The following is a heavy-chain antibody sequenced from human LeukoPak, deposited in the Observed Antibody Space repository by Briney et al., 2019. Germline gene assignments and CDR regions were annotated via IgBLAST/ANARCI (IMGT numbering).Heavy chain of an antibody. CDR3: AKEGHYGSGYYYYYYGMDV. V-gene: IGHV3-23*01. Sequence: PGGPLRLSCAASGFTFSIYAMIWLREAPGKAVEYFSGISGSGGITHHAAPVTGRLTISRDNSQNLLSLQINNRRAEDRAVYYCAKEGHYGSGYYYYYYGMDVWGQGTTVTVSS. J-gene: IGHJ6*02. CDR1: GFTFSIYA. CDR2: ISGSGGIT. D-gene: IGHD3-10*01.